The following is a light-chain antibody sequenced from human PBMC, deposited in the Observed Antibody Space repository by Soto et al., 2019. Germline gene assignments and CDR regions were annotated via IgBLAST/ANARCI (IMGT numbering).Light chain of an antibody. V-gene: IGKV1-33*01. CDR2: DAS. CDR1: QDITSY. Sequence: DIQMTQSPSSLSASVGDRVTITCQASQDITSYLNWYQHKPGKAPKLLIYDASILEAGVPSRFSGSGSGTDFTFTISSLQPEDVASYFCLQVYSFPRTFGLGTKVEI. CDR3: LQVYSFPRT. J-gene: IGKJ1*01.